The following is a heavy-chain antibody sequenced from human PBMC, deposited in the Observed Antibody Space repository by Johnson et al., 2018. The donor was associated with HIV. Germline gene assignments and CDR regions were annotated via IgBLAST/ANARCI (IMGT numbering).Heavy chain of an antibody. CDR3: ARSLPYSSSVGFDI. J-gene: IGHJ3*02. D-gene: IGHD6-6*01. CDR2: IHWHSGST. CDR1: GFTFDDYG. Sequence: VQLVESGGGVVRPGGSLRLSCAASGFTFDDYGMSWVRPAPGQGPECVAVIHWHSGSTGYADSVKGRFTISRDNAKNSLYLQMNSLRAEDTAVYYCARSLPYSSSVGFDIWGQGTMVTVSS. V-gene: IGHV3-20*04.